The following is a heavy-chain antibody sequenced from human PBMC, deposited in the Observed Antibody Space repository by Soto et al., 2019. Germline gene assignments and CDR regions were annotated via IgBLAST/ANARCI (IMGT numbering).Heavy chain of an antibody. CDR3: ARSVTGDATIAVAARSFDY. CDR2: TYYRSKWYN. Sequence: SPTLSLTCAISGDSVPSNSAAWNWIRQSPSRGLEWLGRTYYRSKWYNDYAVSVKSRITINPDTSKNQFSLQLKYVTPEDTAVSYCARSVTGDATIAVAARSFDYWGQGNLVTVSS. D-gene: IGHD6-19*01. J-gene: IGHJ4*02. V-gene: IGHV6-1*01. CDR1: GDSVPSNSAA.